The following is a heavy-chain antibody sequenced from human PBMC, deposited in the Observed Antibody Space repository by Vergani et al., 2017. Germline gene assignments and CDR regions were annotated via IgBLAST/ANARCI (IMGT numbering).Heavy chain of an antibody. CDR2: IYHSGST. CDR1: GGSISSGGYS. D-gene: IGHD2/OR15-2a*01. CDR3: AREGGGERYYYSFDY. Sequence: QLQLQESGSGLVKPSQTLSLTCAVSGGSISSGGYSWSWIRQPPGKGLEWIGYIYHSGSTYYNPSLKCRVTISVDRSKNQFSLKLSSVTAADTAVYSCAREGGGERYYYSFDYWGQGTLVTVSS. J-gene: IGHJ4*02. V-gene: IGHV4-30-2*01.